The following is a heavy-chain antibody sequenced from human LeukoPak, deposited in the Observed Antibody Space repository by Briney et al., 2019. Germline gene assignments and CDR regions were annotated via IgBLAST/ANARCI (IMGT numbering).Heavy chain of an antibody. CDR3: ARAPRSRGSGMDF. Sequence: SETLSLTCAVYGGSFSGYYWSWIRQPPGKGLEWIGEINHSGSTNYNPSLKSRLTISVDTSKNQFSLKVNSVTAADTAVYYSARAPRSRGSGMDFWGQGTLVTVSS. V-gene: IGHV4-34*01. CDR2: INHSGST. J-gene: IGHJ4*02. D-gene: IGHD3-10*01. CDR1: GGSFSGYY.